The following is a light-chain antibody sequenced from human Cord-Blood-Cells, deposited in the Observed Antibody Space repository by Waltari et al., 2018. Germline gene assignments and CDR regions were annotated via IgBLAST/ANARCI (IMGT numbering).Light chain of an antibody. V-gene: IGLV3-19*01. CDR2: GKN. J-gene: IGLJ2*01. CDR3: NSRDSSGNHVV. Sequence: SSELTQDPAVSVALGQTVRITCQGDSLRSYYASWYQQKPGQAPVLVIYGKNNRPSGIPDRFSGSISVNTASLTITGAQAEDEADYYCNSRDSSGNHVVFGGGTKLTVL. CDR1: SLRSYY.